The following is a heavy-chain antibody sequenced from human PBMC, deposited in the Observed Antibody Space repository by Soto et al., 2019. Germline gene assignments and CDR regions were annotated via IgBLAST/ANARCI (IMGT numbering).Heavy chain of an antibody. Sequence: QVQLQESGPGLVKPSETLSLTCTVSGGSMITYYWSWIRQSPGKGLEWIGYVHHSGSTLYNPSLRNRATVSLDRSNNQFFLKLTSVTAADTAFFYCAREVREGSDWYWDYWGQGILVTVSS. D-gene: IGHD6-19*01. J-gene: IGHJ4*02. CDR2: VHHSGST. V-gene: IGHV4-59*01. CDR1: GGSMITYY. CDR3: AREVREGSDWYWDY.